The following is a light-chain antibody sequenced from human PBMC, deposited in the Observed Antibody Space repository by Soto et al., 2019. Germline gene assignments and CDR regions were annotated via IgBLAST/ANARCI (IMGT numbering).Light chain of an antibody. CDR3: QQRSNWPPLT. Sequence: EIVLTQSPATLSLSPGERATLSCRASQSVSSYLAWYQQKPGQAPRLLIYDAPNRATGIPARFGGSGSGTDFTLTISSLEPEDFAVYYCQQRSNWPPLTFGGGTKVEIK. J-gene: IGKJ4*01. CDR1: QSVSSY. CDR2: DAP. V-gene: IGKV3-11*01.